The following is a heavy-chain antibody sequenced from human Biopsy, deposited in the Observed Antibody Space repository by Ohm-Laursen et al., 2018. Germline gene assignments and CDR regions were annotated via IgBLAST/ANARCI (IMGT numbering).Heavy chain of an antibody. CDR2: VYNGGNT. V-gene: IGHV4-59*01. CDR3: ARTPRDSFWSGSYKRGLWFDP. Sequence: GTLSLTCTVSGDSISSYYWSWIRQPPGKGLEWIGHVYNGGNTNYNPSLKSRVTISKDTSKNQFSLQVNSVTAADTAVYYCARTPRDSFWSGSYKRGLWFDPWGHGTLVTVSS. CDR1: GDSISSYY. D-gene: IGHD3-3*01. J-gene: IGHJ5*02.